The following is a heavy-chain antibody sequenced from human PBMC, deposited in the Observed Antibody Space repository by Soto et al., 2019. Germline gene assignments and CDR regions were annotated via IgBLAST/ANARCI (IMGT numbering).Heavy chain of an antibody. CDR2: IYYSGST. CDR1: GGSISSSSYY. V-gene: IGHV4-39*01. J-gene: IGHJ5*02. Sequence: SETLSLTCTVSGGSISSSSYYWGWIRQPPGKGLEWIGSIYYSGSTYYNPSLKSRVTISVDTSKNQFSLKLSSVTAADTAVYYCARHFSLRYFDWLSWFDPWGQGTLVTVSS. D-gene: IGHD3-9*01. CDR3: ARHFSLRYFDWLSWFDP.